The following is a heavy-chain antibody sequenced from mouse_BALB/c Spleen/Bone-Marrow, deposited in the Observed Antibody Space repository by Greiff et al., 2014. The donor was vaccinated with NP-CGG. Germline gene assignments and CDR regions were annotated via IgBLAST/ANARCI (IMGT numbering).Heavy chain of an antibody. CDR1: GFNIKDTY. Sequence: EVQLVESGAELVKPGASVKLSRTASGFNIKDTYMHWVKQRPEQGLEWIGGVDPANGNTKYDPKFQGKATITADTSSNTAYLQLSSLTSEDTAVYYCARYRLGTYFDYWGQGTTLTVSS. D-gene: IGHD2-14*01. CDR3: ARYRLGTYFDY. CDR2: VDPANGNT. V-gene: IGHV14-3*02. J-gene: IGHJ2*01.